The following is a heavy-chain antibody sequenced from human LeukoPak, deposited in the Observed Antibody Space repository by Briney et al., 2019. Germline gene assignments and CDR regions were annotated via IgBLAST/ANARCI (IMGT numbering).Heavy chain of an antibody. V-gene: IGHV3-30-3*01. J-gene: IGHJ4*02. CDR1: GFTVSCCH. D-gene: IGHD5-12*01. CDR3: ARENVATSFNY. Sequence: GGSQGLLQAASGFTVSCCHIDWVRQTPGKGLEWVPVISYDGSNKYYADSVKGRFTISRDNSKSTLFLQMSSLRPEDTAVYYCARENVATSFNYWGQGTLVTVSS. CDR2: ISYDGSNK.